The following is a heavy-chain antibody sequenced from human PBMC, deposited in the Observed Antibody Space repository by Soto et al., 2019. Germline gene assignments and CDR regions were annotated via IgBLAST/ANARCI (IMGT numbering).Heavy chain of an antibody. CDR3: AAYYDSSAFYYATAA. CDR2: IYWNDDK. D-gene: IGHD3-22*01. Sequence: QITLKESGPTLVKPTQTLTLTCTFSGFSLSNSGVSVGWIRQPPGKALEWLALIYWNDDKRYSPSLKSRLTITKDTSKIQVVLTMTNMDPVDTATYFCAAYYDSSAFYYATAAWGQETLVTVSS. CDR1: GFSLSNSGVS. V-gene: IGHV2-5*01. J-gene: IGHJ5*02.